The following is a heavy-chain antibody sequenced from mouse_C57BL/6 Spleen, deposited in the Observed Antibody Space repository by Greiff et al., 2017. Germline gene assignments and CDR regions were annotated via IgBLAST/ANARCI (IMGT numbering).Heavy chain of an antibody. CDR1: GYSITSGYY. Sequence: EVKLQESGPGLVKPSQSLSLTCSVTGYSITSGYYWNWIRQFPGNKLEWMGYISYDGSNNYNPSLKNRISITRDTSKNQFFLKLNSVTTEDTATYYCARSYYGSDWYFDVWGTGTTVTVSS. CDR3: ARSYYGSDWYFDV. V-gene: IGHV3-6*01. CDR2: ISYDGSN. J-gene: IGHJ1*03. D-gene: IGHD1-1*01.